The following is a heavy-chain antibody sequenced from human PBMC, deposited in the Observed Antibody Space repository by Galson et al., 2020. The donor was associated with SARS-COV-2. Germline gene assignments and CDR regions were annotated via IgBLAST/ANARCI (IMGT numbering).Heavy chain of an antibody. J-gene: IGHJ4*02. V-gene: IGHV5-10-1*01. CDR3: VRHQDDYGRNTLPRN. D-gene: IGHD4-17*01. Sequence: HGESLKISCETSGYYFTSYWISWVRQMPGKGLEWMGMIDPSDSSTNYSPSFQGHVTISTDESINTAYLQWSSLKASDTAVYYCVRHQDDYGRNTLPRNWGLGTLVTVSS. CDR1: GYYFTSYW. CDR2: IDPSDSST.